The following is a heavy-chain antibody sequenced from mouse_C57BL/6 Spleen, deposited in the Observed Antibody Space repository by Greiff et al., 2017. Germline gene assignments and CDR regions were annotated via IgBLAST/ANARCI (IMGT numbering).Heavy chain of an antibody. V-gene: IGHV7-1*01. Sequence: EVKLVESGGGLVQSGRSLRLSCATSGFTFSDFYMEWVRQAPGKGLEWIAASRNKANDYTTEYSASVKGRFIVSRDTSQSILYLQMNALRAEDTAIYYCARDRYDGYYVFDYWGQGTTLTVSS. D-gene: IGHD2-3*01. CDR3: ARDRYDGYYVFDY. CDR2: SRNKANDYTT. CDR1: GFTFSDFY. J-gene: IGHJ2*01.